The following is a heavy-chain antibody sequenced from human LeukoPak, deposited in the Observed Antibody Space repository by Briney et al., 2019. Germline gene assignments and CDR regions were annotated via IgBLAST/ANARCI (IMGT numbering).Heavy chain of an antibody. V-gene: IGHV1-69*04. D-gene: IGHD2-2*01. CDR2: IIPILGIA. CDR1: GGTFSSYT. Sequence: SVTVSCKASGGTFSSYTISWVRQAPGQGLEWMGRIIPILGIANYAQKFQGRVTITADKSTSTAYMELSSLRSEDTAVYYCARDSGGYCSSTSCYPLTDYWGQGTLVTVSS. J-gene: IGHJ4*02. CDR3: ARDSGGYCSSTSCYPLTDY.